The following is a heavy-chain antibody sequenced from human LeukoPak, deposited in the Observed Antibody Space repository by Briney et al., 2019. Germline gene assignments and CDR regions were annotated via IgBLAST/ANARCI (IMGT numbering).Heavy chain of an antibody. D-gene: IGHD5-24*01. CDR1: GGAFSGYY. Sequence: SETLSLTCAVYGGAFSGYYWSWIRQPPGKGLEWIGEINHSGSTNYNPSLKSRFTISIDTSKDQFSLKLRSVTAAETAVYYCARGRWLPQFDYWGQGTLVTVSS. CDR2: INHSGST. J-gene: IGHJ4*02. CDR3: ARGRWLPQFDY. V-gene: IGHV4-34*01.